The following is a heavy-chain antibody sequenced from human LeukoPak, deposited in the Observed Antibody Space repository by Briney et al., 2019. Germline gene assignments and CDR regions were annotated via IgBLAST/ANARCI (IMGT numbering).Heavy chain of an antibody. CDR1: GFTFDNYA. D-gene: IGHD3-22*01. CDR3: AGDYDSAHY. J-gene: IGHJ4*02. Sequence: PGGSLRLSCAASGFTFDNYAMHWVRQAPGKGLEWVSSISSSSSYIYYADSVKGRFTISRDNAKNSLYLQMNSLRAEDTAVYYCAGDYDSAHYWGQGTLVTVSS. V-gene: IGHV3-21*01. CDR2: ISSSSSYI.